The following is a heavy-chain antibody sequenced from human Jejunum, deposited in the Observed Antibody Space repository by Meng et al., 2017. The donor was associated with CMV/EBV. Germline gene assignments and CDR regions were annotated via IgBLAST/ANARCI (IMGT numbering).Heavy chain of an antibody. J-gene: IGHJ4*02. V-gene: IGHV3-7*01. D-gene: IGHD2-2*01. CDR2: IKQDGSEK. CDR1: SHW. Sequence: SHWMGWVRQAPGKGLEWVANIKQDGSEKYYVDSVKGRFTISRDSAKNSLYLQMNSLRAEDTAVYYCARGFWDIVVVPASKSTWDYWGQGTLVTVSS. CDR3: ARGFWDIVVVPASKSTWDY.